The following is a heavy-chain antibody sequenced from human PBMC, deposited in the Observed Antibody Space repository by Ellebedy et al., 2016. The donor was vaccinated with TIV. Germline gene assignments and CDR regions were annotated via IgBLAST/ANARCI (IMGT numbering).Heavy chain of an antibody. V-gene: IGHV4-4*07. CDR3: ARGIYSKYNYPWNMDV. J-gene: IGHJ6*03. D-gene: IGHD4-11*01. CDR2: IYTSGST. Sequence: SETLSLTXTVSGGSISSYYWSWIRQPAGKGLEWIGRIYTSGSTNYNPSLKSRVTMSVATSKNQFSLKLSSVTAADTAVYYCARGIYSKYNYPWNMDVWGKGTTVTVSS. CDR1: GGSISSYY.